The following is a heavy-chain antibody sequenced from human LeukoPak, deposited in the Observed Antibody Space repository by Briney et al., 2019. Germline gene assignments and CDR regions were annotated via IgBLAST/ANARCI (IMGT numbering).Heavy chain of an antibody. CDR3: ARDKMYYYDSSGYYGGAFDI. V-gene: IGHV4-4*07. CDR1: GGSISSYY. Sequence: SETLSLTCTVSGGSISSYYWSWIRQPAGKGLEWIGRIYTSGSTNYNPSLKSRVTISVDTSKNQFSLKLSSVTAADTAVYYCARDKMYYYDSSGYYGGAFDIWGQGTMVTVSS. J-gene: IGHJ3*02. CDR2: IYTSGST. D-gene: IGHD3-22*01.